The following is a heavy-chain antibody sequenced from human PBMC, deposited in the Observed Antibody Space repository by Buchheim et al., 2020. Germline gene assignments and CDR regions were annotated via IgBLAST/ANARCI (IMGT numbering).Heavy chain of an antibody. CDR2: IIPILGIA. V-gene: IGHV1-69*08. D-gene: IGHD2-2*01. CDR3: AREKYQLLFRVGWFDP. J-gene: IGHJ5*02. CDR1: GGTFSSYT. Sequence: QVQLVQSGAEVKKPGSSVKVSCKASGGTFSSYTISWVRQAPGQGLEWMGRIIPILGIAHYAQKFQGRVTITAANSTSPAYMELSSLRSEDTAVYYCAREKYQLLFRVGWFDPWGQGTL.